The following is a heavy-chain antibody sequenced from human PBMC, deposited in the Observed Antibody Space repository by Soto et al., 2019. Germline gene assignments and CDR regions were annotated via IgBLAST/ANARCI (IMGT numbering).Heavy chain of an antibody. Sequence: QVQLQESGPGLVKPSETLSLTCTVSGGSISSYYWSWIRQPPGKELEWIGYIYYSGSTNYNPSLKSRVTISVDTSKNQFSLKLSSVTAADTAVYYCARVGATHSYFDYWGQGTLVTVSS. V-gene: IGHV4-59*08. J-gene: IGHJ4*02. CDR1: GGSISSYY. D-gene: IGHD1-26*01. CDR3: ARVGATHSYFDY. CDR2: IYYSGST.